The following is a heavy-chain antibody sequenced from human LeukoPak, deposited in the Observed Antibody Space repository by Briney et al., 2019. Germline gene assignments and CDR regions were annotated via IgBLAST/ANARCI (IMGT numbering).Heavy chain of an antibody. J-gene: IGHJ4*02. CDR2: ISGSVGGT. CDR1: GFTFSSYA. Sequence: GGSLRLSCVASGFTFSSYAMSWVRQAPGKGLEWVSAISGSVGGTYYADSVKGRFTISRDNSKNTLYLQMNSLRAEDTAVYYCAKDCQRLGMITFGGGIVNPDYWGQGTLVTVSS. CDR3: AKDCQRLGMITFGGGIVNPDY. D-gene: IGHD3-16*02. V-gene: IGHV3-23*01.